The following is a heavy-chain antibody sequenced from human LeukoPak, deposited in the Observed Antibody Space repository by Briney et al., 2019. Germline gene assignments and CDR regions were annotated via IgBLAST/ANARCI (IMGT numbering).Heavy chain of an antibody. D-gene: IGHD2-15*01. CDR1: GYTFTGYY. V-gene: IGHV1-2*02. CDR3: ATATSYCSGGSCYSGFVDI. CDR2: INPNSGGT. Sequence: ASVKVSCEASGYTFTGYYMHWVRQAPGQGLEWMGWINPNSGGTNYAQKFQGRVTMTRDTSISTAYMELSRLRSDDTAVYYCATATSYCSGGSCYSGFVDIWGKGTRSPSPQ. J-gene: IGHJ6*04.